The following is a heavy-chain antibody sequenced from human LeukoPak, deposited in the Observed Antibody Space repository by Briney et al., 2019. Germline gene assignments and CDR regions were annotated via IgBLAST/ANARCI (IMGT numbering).Heavy chain of an antibody. D-gene: IGHD2-15*01. CDR1: GGSISSGGYY. CDR3: ARVICSGGSCSRFDP. Sequence: PSETLSLTCTVSGGSISSGGYYWSWIRQHPGKGLEWIGYIYYSGSTYYNPSLKSRVTISVDTSKNQFSLKLSSVTAADTAVYYCARVICSGGSCSRFDPWGQGTLVTVSS. CDR2: IYYSGST. V-gene: IGHV4-31*03. J-gene: IGHJ5*02.